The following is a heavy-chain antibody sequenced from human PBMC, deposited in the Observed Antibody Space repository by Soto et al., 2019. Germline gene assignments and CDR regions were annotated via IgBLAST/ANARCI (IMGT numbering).Heavy chain of an antibody. D-gene: IGHD3-22*01. CDR1: GFTFRSYA. J-gene: IGHJ4*02. CDR2: ISRSDGST. Sequence: EVQLLESGGGLVQPGGSLRLSCAASGFTFRSYAINWVRQAPGKGLEWVSAISRSDGSTYYADSVKGRFNISRDNSKNTLYLQMNSLRGEDTARYYCAKLSSAYHYPPAVSSFDCWGQGTLVTVSS. V-gene: IGHV3-23*01. CDR3: AKLSSAYHYPPAVSSFDC.